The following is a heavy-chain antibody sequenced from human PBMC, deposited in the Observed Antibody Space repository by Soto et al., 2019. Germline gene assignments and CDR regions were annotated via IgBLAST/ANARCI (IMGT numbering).Heavy chain of an antibody. V-gene: IGHV1-3*01. CDR1: GYTFTSYA. D-gene: IGHD6-13*01. J-gene: IGHJ6*02. CDR2: INAGNGNT. CDR3: ARVRYSSSWSYYYYGMDV. Sequence: ASAKVSCKXSGYTFTSYAMHWVRQAPGQRLEWMGWINAGNGNTKYSQKFQGRVTITRDTSASTAYMELSSLRSEDTAVYYCARVRYSSSWSYYYYGMDVWGQGTTVTVSS.